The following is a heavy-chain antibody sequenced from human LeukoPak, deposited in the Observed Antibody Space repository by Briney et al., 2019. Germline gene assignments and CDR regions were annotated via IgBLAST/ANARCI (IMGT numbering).Heavy chain of an antibody. CDR1: GFTVSSNY. V-gene: IGHV3-66*01. CDR3: ARDLGVTTHSDAFDI. D-gene: IGHD4-17*01. Sequence: GGSLRLSCAASGFTVSSNYMIWVRQAPGKGLEWVSVIYSGGSTYYADSVKGRFTISRDNSKNTLYLQMNSLRAEDTAVYYCARDLGVTTHSDAFDIWGQGTMVTVSS. J-gene: IGHJ3*02. CDR2: IYSGGST.